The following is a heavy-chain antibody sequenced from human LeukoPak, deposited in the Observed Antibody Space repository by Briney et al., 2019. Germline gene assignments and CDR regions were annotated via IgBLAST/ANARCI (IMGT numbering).Heavy chain of an antibody. Sequence: ASVKLSCKASGYTFTSYDINWVRQATGQGLEWMGWMNPNSGNTGYAQKFQGRVTMTRNTSISTAYMELSSLRSEDTAVYYCATTGAVAGTALFDLWGRGTLVTVSS. CDR3: ATTGAVAGTALFDL. CDR2: MNPNSGNT. J-gene: IGHJ2*01. CDR1: GYTFTSYD. D-gene: IGHD6-19*01. V-gene: IGHV1-8*01.